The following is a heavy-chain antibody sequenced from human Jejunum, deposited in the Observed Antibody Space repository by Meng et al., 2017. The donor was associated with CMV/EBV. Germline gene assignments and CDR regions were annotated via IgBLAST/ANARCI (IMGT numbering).Heavy chain of an antibody. Sequence: SGGAVTRGRFDWTWIRQSPGKGLEWIGFIYYTGSVNYNASLKKRVTISADTSNNHFSLKLSSVTAADTAVYYCERGGGDLGEFDYWGQGAQVTVSS. CDR3: ERGGGDLGEFDY. CDR2: IYYTGSV. CDR1: GGAVTRGRFD. V-gene: IGHV4-61*03. J-gene: IGHJ4*02. D-gene: IGHD3-16*01.